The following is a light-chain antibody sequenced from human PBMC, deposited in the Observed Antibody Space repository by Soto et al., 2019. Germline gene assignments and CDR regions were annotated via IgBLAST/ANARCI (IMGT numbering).Light chain of an antibody. V-gene: IGLV4-69*01. J-gene: IGLJ2*01. Sequence: QPVLTQSPSASASLGASVKLTCTLSSGHSIYAIAWHQQQPEKGPRYLMKLNSDGSHSKGDGIPDRFSGSSSGAECYLTISSLQSEDEADYYCQTWGSGTVVFGGGTKLTVL. CDR1: SGHSIYA. CDR3: QTWGSGTVV. CDR2: LNSDGSH.